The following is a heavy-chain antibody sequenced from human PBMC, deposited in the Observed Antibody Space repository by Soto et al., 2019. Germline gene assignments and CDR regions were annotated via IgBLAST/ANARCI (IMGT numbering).Heavy chain of an antibody. CDR1: GFTFSSYS. CDR2: ISSSSSYI. Sequence: GGSLRLSCAASGFTFSSYSMNWVRQAPGKGLEWVSSISSSSSYIYYADSVKGRFTISRDNAKNSLYLKMNRLRAEDTAVYYCARGFSGYCSSTSCYSLSAFDYWGQGTLVTVSS. CDR3: ARGFSGYCSSTSCYSLSAFDY. J-gene: IGHJ4*02. D-gene: IGHD2-2*01. V-gene: IGHV3-21*01.